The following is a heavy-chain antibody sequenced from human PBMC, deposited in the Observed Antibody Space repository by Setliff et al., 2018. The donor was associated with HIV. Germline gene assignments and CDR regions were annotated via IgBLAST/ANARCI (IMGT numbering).Heavy chain of an antibody. V-gene: IGHV3-7*01. CDR1: GSTFSNSW. CDR3: TRNEA. J-gene: IGHJ5*02. CDR2: IKGDGSET. Sequence: PGGSLRLSCVASGSTFSNSWMSWVRQAPGEGPEWVANIKGDGSETYYVDSVKGRFTISRDNAKNSLYLEMNSLRDEDTAIYYCTRNEAWGQGTLVTVSS.